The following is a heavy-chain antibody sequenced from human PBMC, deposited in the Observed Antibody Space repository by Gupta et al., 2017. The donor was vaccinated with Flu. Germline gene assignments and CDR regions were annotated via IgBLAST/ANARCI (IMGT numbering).Heavy chain of an antibody. CDR2: INHSGST. D-gene: IGHD5-18*01. V-gene: IGHV4-34*01. Sequence: QVQLQQWGAGLLKPSETLSLTCAVYGGSFSGYYWSWIRQPPGKGLEWIGEINHSGSTNYNPSLKSRVTISVDTSKNQFSLKLSSVTAADTAVYYCARGRSGDSYGYDYWGQGTLVTVSS. CDR3: ARGRSGDSYGYDY. CDR1: GGSFSGYY. J-gene: IGHJ4*02.